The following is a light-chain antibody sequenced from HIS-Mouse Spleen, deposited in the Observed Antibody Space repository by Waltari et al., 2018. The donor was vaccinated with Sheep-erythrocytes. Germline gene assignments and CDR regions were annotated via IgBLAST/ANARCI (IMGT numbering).Light chain of an antibody. CDR2: EVS. V-gene: IGLV2-8*01. CDR3: SSYAGSNNWV. CDR1: SSHVGGYHY. Sequence: QSALTQPPSASGSPGQSVTISCTGTSSHVGGYHYVSWYQQHPGKAPKLMIYEVSKRPSGVPDRFSGSKSGNMASLTVSGLQAEDEADYYCSSYAGSNNWVFGGGTKLTVL. J-gene: IGLJ3*02.